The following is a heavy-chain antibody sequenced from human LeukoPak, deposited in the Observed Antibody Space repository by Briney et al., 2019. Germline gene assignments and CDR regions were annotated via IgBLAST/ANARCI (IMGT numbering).Heavy chain of an antibody. Sequence: GGSLRLSCAASGFTFSSYMMNWVRQAPGKGLEWVSSINSGSTYTYYTESVKGRFTVSRDNAKNSLFLQMNSLRAEDTAVYYCAKEAHDYGGNFFDYWGQGTLVTVSS. D-gene: IGHD4-23*01. J-gene: IGHJ4*02. CDR2: INSGSTYT. CDR3: AKEAHDYGGNFFDY. CDR1: GFTFSSYM. V-gene: IGHV3-21*04.